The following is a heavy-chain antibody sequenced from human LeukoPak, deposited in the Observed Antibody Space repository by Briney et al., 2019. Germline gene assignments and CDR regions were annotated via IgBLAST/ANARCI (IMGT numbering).Heavy chain of an antibody. Sequence: PSETLSLTCTVSGGSISSYYWGWIRQPPGKELEWIGSIYYSGSTYYNPSLKSRVTISVDTSKNQFSLKLSSVTAADTAVYYCARLGGNWNYVRWFDPWGQGTLVTVSS. CDR3: ARLGGNWNYVRWFDP. CDR1: GGSISSYY. J-gene: IGHJ5*02. CDR2: IYYSGST. D-gene: IGHD1-7*01. V-gene: IGHV4-39*01.